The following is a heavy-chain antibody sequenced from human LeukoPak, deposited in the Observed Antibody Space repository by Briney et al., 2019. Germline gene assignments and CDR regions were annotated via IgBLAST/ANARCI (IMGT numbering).Heavy chain of an antibody. CDR3: ARVHTTHGLAFDI. Sequence: SQTLSLTCTVSGGSISSGSHYWSWLRQPPGKGLEWIGYIYHSGSTYYNPSLKSRVTISVDRSKNQFSLKLSSVTGADTAVYYCARVHTTHGLAFDIWGQGTMVTVSS. CDR1: GGSISSGSHY. CDR2: IYHSGST. V-gene: IGHV4-30-2*01. D-gene: IGHD1-1*01. J-gene: IGHJ3*02.